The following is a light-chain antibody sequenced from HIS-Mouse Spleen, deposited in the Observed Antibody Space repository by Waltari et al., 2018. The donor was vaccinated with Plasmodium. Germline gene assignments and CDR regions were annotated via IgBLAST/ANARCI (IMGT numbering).Light chain of an antibody. CDR1: ALPTNY. Sequence: ELTQPPSVSVSPGQTARITCSGVALPTNYASWYQQTPGQAPVLVIYEDSKRPSAIPERFSGSSSGTMATLTISGAQVEDEADYYCYSTDSSGNHRVFGGGTKLTVL. CDR3: YSTDSSGNHRV. J-gene: IGLJ3*02. V-gene: IGLV3-10*01. CDR2: EDS.